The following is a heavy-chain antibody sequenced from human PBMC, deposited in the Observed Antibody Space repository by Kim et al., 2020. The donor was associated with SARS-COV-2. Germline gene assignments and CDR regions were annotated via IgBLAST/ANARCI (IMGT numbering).Heavy chain of an antibody. J-gene: IGHJ5*02. CDR1: GGSVSSSSYY. CDR2: IYYTGNT. V-gene: IGHV4-39*02. Sequence: SETLSLTCTVSGGSVSSSSYYWGWIRQPPGKGLEWIGNIYYTGNTYYNPSLKSRVTISVDTSKNHFSLKLSSLTAADTAVYYCARLEYSSSSRLFDPWGQGPLVTVSS. D-gene: IGHD6-6*01. CDR3: ARLEYSSSSRLFDP.